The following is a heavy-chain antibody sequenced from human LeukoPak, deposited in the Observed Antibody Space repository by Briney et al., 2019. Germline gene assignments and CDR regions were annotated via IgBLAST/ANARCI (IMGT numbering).Heavy chain of an antibody. D-gene: IGHD6-19*01. Sequence: PRASVKVSCKASGGTFSSYAISWVRQAPGQGLEWMGGIIPIFGTANYAQKFQGRVTITTDESTSTAYMELSSLRSEDTAVYYCAREAGALDHDAFDIWGQGTMVTVSS. CDR3: AREAGALDHDAFDI. V-gene: IGHV1-69*05. J-gene: IGHJ3*02. CDR1: GGTFSSYA. CDR2: IIPIFGTA.